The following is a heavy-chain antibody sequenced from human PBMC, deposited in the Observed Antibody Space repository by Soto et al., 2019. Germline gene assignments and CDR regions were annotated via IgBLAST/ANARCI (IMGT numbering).Heavy chain of an antibody. CDR1: GGTFSSYA. V-gene: IGHV1-69*06. CDR2: IIPIFGTA. Sequence: SVKVSCKASGGTFSSYAISWVRQAPGQGLEWMGGIIPIFGTANYAQKFQGRVTITADKSTSTAYMELSSLRSEDTAVYYCARDRLIAARQVSYYYGMDVWGQGTTVTVSS. D-gene: IGHD6-6*01. CDR3: ARDRLIAARQVSYYYGMDV. J-gene: IGHJ6*02.